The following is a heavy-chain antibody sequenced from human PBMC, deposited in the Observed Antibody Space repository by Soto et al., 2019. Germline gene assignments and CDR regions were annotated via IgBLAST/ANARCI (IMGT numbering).Heavy chain of an antibody. CDR3: ARGKYSSSWYKHWFDP. CDR2: IYYSGST. D-gene: IGHD6-13*01. Sequence: PSETLSLTCTVSGGSISSSSYYWGWIRQPPGKGLEWIGSIYYSGSTYYKPSLKSRVTISVDTSKNQFSLKLSSVTAADTAVYYCARGKYSSSWYKHWFDPWGQGTLVTVSS. J-gene: IGHJ5*02. V-gene: IGHV4-39*01. CDR1: GGSISSSSYY.